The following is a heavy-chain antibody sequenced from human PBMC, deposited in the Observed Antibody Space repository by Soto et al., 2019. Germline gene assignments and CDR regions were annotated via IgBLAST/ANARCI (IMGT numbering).Heavy chain of an antibody. CDR1: GFTFNTFY. V-gene: IGHV3-11*01. CDR2: ISTTSSTI. D-gene: IGHD3-10*02. Sequence: GGSLRLSCAASGFTFNTFYMAWIRQAPGKGPEWVAYISTTSSTIDYADSVKGRFTISRDNARKSLYLEMNSLRAEDTAIYYCARTGYYYVGAFDSWGQGTMVTVSS. J-gene: IGHJ3*01. CDR3: ARTGYYYVGAFDS.